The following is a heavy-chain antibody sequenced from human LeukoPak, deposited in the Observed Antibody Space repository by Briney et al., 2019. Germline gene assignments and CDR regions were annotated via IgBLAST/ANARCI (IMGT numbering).Heavy chain of an antibody. V-gene: IGHV3-21*04. CDR2: ISSSSSYI. CDR1: GFTFSSYS. D-gene: IGHD3-10*01. CDR3: AKVPLPTGVPYFDY. J-gene: IGHJ4*02. Sequence: GGSLRLSCAASGFTFSSYSMNWVRQAPGKGLEWVSSISSSSSYIYYADSVKGRFTISRDNSKNTLYLQMNSLRAEDTAVYYCAKVPLPTGVPYFDYWGQGTLVTVSS.